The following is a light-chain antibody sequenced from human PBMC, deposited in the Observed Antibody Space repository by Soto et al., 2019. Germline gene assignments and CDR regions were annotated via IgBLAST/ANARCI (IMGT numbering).Light chain of an antibody. CDR3: LSFDSSLSVV. J-gene: IGLJ2*01. CDR1: SANIGAGYD. CDR2: GNT. Sequence: QSVLTQPPSVSGAPGQTVTISCTGSSANIGAGYDVHWYQQLPGSAPKLLIYGNTNRPSGVPDRFSGSKSGTSASLAITGLQAEDEDDYYCLSFDSSLSVVFGGGTKLTVL. V-gene: IGLV1-40*01.